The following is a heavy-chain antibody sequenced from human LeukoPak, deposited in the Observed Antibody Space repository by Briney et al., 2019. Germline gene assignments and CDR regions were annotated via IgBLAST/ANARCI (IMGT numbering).Heavy chain of an antibody. D-gene: IGHD3-10*01. Sequence: GGPLRLSCAASGFTFSSYTMNWVRQAPGKGLEWISSISPTGNSVYYSDSLKGRFTISRDNAKNSLYLQMNSLRAEDTAVYYCAREARKYYYGSGTRAEPYYWGQGTLVTVSS. V-gene: IGHV3-21*01. J-gene: IGHJ4*02. CDR1: GFTFSSYT. CDR2: ISPTGNSV. CDR3: AREARKYYYGSGTRAEPYY.